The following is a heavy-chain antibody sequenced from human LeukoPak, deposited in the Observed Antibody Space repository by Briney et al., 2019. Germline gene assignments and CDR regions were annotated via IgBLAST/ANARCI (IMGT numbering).Heavy chain of an antibody. J-gene: IGHJ6*03. CDR2: IIPICGTA. CDR1: GGTFSSYA. CDR3: ARDRFPMRCSSTSCYSGYMDV. Sequence: VASVKVSCKASGGTFSSYAISWVRQAPGQGLEWMGGIIPICGTANYAQKFQGRVTITTDESTSTAYMELSSLRSEDTAVYYCARDRFPMRCSSTSCYSGYMDVWGKGTTVTVSS. D-gene: IGHD2-2*01. V-gene: IGHV1-69*05.